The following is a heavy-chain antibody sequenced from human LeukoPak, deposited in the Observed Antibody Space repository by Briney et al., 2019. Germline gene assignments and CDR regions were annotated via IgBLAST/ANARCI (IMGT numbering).Heavy chain of an antibody. CDR1: GGSISSSSYY. Sequence: PSETLSLTCTVSGGSISSSSYYWGWIRQPPGKGLEWIGNIYYSGSTYYNPSLKSRVTISVDTSKNQFSLKLSSVTAADTAVYYCARQGYSSGWPPLDYYYGMDVWGQGTTVTVSS. CDR3: ARQGYSSGWPPLDYYYGMDV. J-gene: IGHJ6*02. CDR2: IYYSGST. D-gene: IGHD6-19*01. V-gene: IGHV4-39*01.